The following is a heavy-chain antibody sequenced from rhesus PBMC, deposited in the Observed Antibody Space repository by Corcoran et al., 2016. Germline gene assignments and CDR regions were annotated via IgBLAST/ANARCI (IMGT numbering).Heavy chain of an antibody. V-gene: IGHV4-169*01. D-gene: IGHD6-31*01. CDR2: IYGSGSST. CDR1: GGAISSSY. CDR3: ATIYSSGWLYFDY. Sequence: QLQLQESGPGLVKPSETLSVTCAVSGGAISSSYWSWIRQAPGKGQEWIGYIYGSGSSTNYNPSLKSRVTLSVDTSKSQLSLKLSAVTAADTAVYYCATIYSSGWLYFDYWGQGVLVTVSS. J-gene: IGHJ4*01.